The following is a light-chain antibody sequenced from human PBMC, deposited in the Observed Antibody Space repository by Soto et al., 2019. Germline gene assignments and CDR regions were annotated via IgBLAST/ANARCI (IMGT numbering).Light chain of an antibody. Sequence: QSVLTQPPSASASLGASVTLTCTLSSGYSNYKVDWYQQRPGKGPRFVMRAGPGGIVGSKGDGIPDRFSVLGSGLNRYLTINNIQEEDESDYHCGADHGSGSNRIVVFGGGTKLTVL. CDR2: AGPGGIVG. CDR3: GADHGSGSNRIVV. J-gene: IGLJ3*02. CDR1: SGYSNYK. V-gene: IGLV9-49*01.